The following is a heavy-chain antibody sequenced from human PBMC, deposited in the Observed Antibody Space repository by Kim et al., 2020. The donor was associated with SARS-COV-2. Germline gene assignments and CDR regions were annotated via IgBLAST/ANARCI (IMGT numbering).Heavy chain of an antibody. CDR2: INAGNGNT. CDR3: AMTPQQLVARAWYFDL. D-gene: IGHD6-13*01. V-gene: IGHV1-3*01. J-gene: IGHJ2*01. Sequence: ASVKVSCKASGYTFTSYAMHWVRQAPGQRLEWMGWINAGNGNTKYSQKFQGRVTITRDTSASTAYMELSSLRSEDTAVYYCAMTPQQLVARAWYFDLWGRGTLVTVSS. CDR1: GYTFTSYA.